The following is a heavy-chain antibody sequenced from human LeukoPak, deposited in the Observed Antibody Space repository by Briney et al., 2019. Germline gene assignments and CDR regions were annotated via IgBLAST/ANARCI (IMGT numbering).Heavy chain of an antibody. Sequence: GGSLRLSCAASGFTFSHYGMSWVRQAPGKGLEWVSGISPGGGPTYYADSVKGRFTISRDDSKNTLYLQMKNLRAEDTAVYYCAKDGAWLRFDDWGQGILVTVSS. CDR2: ISPGGGPT. J-gene: IGHJ4*02. D-gene: IGHD5-12*01. CDR1: GFTFSHYG. CDR3: AKDGAWLRFDD. V-gene: IGHV3-23*01.